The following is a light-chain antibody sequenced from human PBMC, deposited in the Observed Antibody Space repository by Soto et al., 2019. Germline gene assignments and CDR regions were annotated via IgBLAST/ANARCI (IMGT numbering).Light chain of an antibody. J-gene: IGKJ1*01. CDR3: QQYTAWPPWT. CDR1: QTVSSN. Sequence: EIVMTQSPVTLSVSPGERATLSCRASQTVSSNYLAWCQQRPGQAPRLLIYGASTRAAGIPDRFSGSGSGTDFTLTINSLQSEDFAVYYCQQYTAWPPWTFGQGTKVDIK. CDR2: GAS. V-gene: IGKV3D-15*01.